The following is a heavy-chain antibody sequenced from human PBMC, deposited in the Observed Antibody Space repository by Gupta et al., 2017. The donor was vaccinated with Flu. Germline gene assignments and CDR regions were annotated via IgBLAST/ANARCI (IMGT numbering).Heavy chain of an antibody. Sequence: RLAPGQGLEWIGGIIPIFGTTNYAQKVLGRVTISADESATTGYMELSSLRSEDTAVYYCARAILASRPVGSNNYYYYQLDVWGQGTTVTVSS. J-gene: IGHJ6*02. D-gene: IGHD6-6*01. V-gene: IGHV1-69*01. CDR2: IIPIFGTT. CDR3: ARAILASRPVGSNNYYYYQLDV.